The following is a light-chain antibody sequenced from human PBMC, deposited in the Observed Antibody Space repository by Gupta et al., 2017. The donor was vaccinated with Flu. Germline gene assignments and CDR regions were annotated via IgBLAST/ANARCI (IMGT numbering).Light chain of an antibody. V-gene: IGLV7-46*01. CDR2: NTA. CDR3: LLSYSGAWV. Sequence: QAVVTQEPSLTVSPGGTVTLTCGSSTGAVTNGHYPYWFQQKPGQAPRTLIYNTASKHSWTPARFSGSLRGGKAALTLSGAQPEDEAEYYCLLSYSGAWVFGGGTRLTVL. CDR1: TGAVTNGHY. J-gene: IGLJ3*02.